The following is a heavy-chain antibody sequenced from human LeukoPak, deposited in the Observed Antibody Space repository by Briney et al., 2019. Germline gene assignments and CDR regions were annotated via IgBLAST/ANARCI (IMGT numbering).Heavy chain of an antibody. V-gene: IGHV3-9*01. Sequence: GRSLRLFCAASGFTFDDYAMHWVRQAPGKGLEWVSGISWNSGSIGYADSVKGRFTISRDNAKNSLYLQMNSLRAEDTALYYCAEDREAAAYYFDYWGQGTLVTVSS. J-gene: IGHJ4*02. D-gene: IGHD6-13*01. CDR3: AEDREAAAYYFDY. CDR2: ISWNSGSI. CDR1: GFTFDDYA.